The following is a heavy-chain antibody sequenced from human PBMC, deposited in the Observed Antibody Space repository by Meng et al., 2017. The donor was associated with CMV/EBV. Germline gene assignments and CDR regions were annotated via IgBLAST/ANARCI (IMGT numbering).Heavy chain of an antibody. J-gene: IGHJ4*02. Sequence: GSLRLSCTVSGGSISSSSYYWGWIRQPPGKGLEWIGSIYYSGSTYYNLSLKSRVTISVDTSKNQFSLKLSSVTAADTAVYYCARAPDPKPTTVTTSEYYFDYWGQGTLVTVSS. D-gene: IGHD4-11*01. CDR1: GGSISSSSYY. CDR3: ARAPDPKPTTVTTSEYYFDY. CDR2: IYYSGST. V-gene: IGHV4-39*07.